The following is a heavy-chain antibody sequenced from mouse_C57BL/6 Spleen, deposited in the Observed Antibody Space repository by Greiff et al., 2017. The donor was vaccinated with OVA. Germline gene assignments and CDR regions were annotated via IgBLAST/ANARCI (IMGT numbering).Heavy chain of an antibody. J-gene: IGHJ1*03. CDR3: ARYDYGSSYWYFDV. CDR1: GYTFTSYW. CDR2: IDPSDSET. V-gene: IGHV1-52*01. Sequence: QVQLQQPGAELVRPGSSVKLSCKASGYTFTSYWMHWVKQRPIQGLEWIGNIDPSDSETHYNQKFKDKATLTVDKSSSTAYMQLSSLTSEDSAVYYCARYDYGSSYWYFDVWGTGTTVTVSS. D-gene: IGHD1-1*01.